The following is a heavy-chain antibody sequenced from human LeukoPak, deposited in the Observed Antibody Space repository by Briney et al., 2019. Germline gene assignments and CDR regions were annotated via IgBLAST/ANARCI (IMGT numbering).Heavy chain of an antibody. J-gene: IGHJ4*02. Sequence: PSETLSLTCAVYGASFSGYYWSWIRQPPGKGLEWIGEINDSGSVNCNPSLKNRVTLSVDTSKNQFSLRLSSVATEHRAPYYCARRLVDSGASQVSDDWGQGTLVTVSS. V-gene: IGHV4-34*01. D-gene: IGHD2-15*01. CDR1: GASFSGYY. CDR3: ARRLVDSGASQVSDD. CDR2: INDSGSV.